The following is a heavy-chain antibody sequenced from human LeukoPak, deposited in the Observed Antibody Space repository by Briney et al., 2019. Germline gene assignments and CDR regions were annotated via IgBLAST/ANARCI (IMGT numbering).Heavy chain of an antibody. V-gene: IGHV4-4*09. CDR2: IYTSGST. CDR1: GGSISSYY. J-gene: IGHJ3*02. Sequence: PSETLSLTCTVSGGSISSYYWSWIRQPPGKGLEWIGYIYTSGSTNYNPSLKSRVTISVDTSKNQLSLKLSSVTAADTAVYYCARDRVDSQGPAFDIWGQGTMVTVSS. CDR3: ARDRVDSQGPAFDI. D-gene: IGHD2-15*01.